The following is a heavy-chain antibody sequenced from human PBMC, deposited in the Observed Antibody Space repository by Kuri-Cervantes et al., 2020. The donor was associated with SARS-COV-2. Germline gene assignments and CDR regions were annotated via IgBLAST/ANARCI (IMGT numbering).Heavy chain of an antibody. CDR1: GGSISSSSYY. CDR3: ARLIYYDNSGYYPSWFDP. CDR2: IYYSGST. Sequence: SETLSLTCTVSGGSISSSSYYWGWIRQPPGKGLEWIGSIYYSGSTYYNPSLKSRVTISVDTSKNQFSLKLSSVTAADTAVYYCARLIYYDNSGYYPSWFDPWGQGTLVTVSS. J-gene: IGHJ5*02. V-gene: IGHV4-39*01. D-gene: IGHD3-22*01.